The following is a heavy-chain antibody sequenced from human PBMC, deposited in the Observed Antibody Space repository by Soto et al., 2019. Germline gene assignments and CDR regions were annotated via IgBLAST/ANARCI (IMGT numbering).Heavy chain of an antibody. CDR1: VGSVSSGRYH. J-gene: IGHJ4*02. D-gene: IGHD3-3*01. V-gene: IGHV4-39*01. CDR3: ARADGFGVVTAFMDY. Sequence: QVHLQESGPGLVKPSETLSLICTVSVGSVSSGRYHWGWVRQPPGKGLEWIASIHYSGSAHYNPSLKSRVTISVDTSKNRFSLRLSSVAAADTAMYYCARADGFGVVTAFMDYWGEGTLVTVSS. CDR2: IHYSGSA.